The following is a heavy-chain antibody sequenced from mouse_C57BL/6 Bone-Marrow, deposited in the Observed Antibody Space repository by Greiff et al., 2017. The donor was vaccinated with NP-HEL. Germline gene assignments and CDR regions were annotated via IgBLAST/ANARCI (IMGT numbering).Heavy chain of an antibody. V-gene: IGHV8-8*01. J-gene: IGHJ2*01. CDR1: GFSLSTFGMG. CDR2: IWWDDDK. CDR3: ARYDYDLYYFDY. Sequence: ESGPGILQPSQTLSLTCSFSGFSLSTFGMGVGWIRQPSGKGLEWLAHIWWDDDKYYNPALKSRHTISKDTSKNQVFLKMANVDTADTATYYCARYDYDLYYFDYWGQGTTLTVSS. D-gene: IGHD2-4*01.